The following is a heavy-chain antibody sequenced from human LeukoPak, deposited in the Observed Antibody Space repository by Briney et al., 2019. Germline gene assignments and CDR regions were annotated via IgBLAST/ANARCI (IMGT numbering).Heavy chain of an antibody. V-gene: IGHV1-24*01. J-gene: IGHJ5*02. CDR2: FDPEDGET. CDR3: ATELYSSSWSGFDP. D-gene: IGHD6-13*01. Sequence: ASVKVSCKASGYTFTGYYMHWVRQAPGKGLEWMGGFDPEDGETIYAQKFQGRVTMTEDTSTDTAYMELSSLRSEDTAVYYCATELYSSSWSGFDPWGQGTLVTVSS. CDR1: GYTFTGYY.